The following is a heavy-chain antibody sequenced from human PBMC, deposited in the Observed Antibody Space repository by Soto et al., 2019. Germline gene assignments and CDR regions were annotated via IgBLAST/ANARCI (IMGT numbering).Heavy chain of an antibody. J-gene: IGHJ4*02. CDR3: AKDGNRRFLEWLHTEFPLGY. CDR2: MNPNSGNT. V-gene: IGHV1-8*01. Sequence: ASVKVSCKASGYTFSSYDINWVRQATGQGLERMGWMNPNSGNTGYAQKFQGRVTMTRNTSISTAYMEMSSLRSEDTAVYYCAKDGNRRFLEWLHTEFPLGYWGQGTLVTVS. CDR1: GYTFSSYD. D-gene: IGHD3-3*01.